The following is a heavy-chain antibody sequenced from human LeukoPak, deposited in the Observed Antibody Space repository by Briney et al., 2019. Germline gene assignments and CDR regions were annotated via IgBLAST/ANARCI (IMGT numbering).Heavy chain of an antibody. Sequence: GGSLTLSCAASGFTFSSHAMRWDRQAPGQGLEWVSAISGSGGTTLYADSVKGRFTISRDNSKSTLYLQMNSLRAEDTAVYYCAKDQGIQLWLKYFQHWGQGTLVTVSS. D-gene: IGHD5-18*01. J-gene: IGHJ1*01. V-gene: IGHV3-23*01. CDR1: GFTFSSHA. CDR3: AKDQGIQLWLKYFQH. CDR2: ISGSGGTT.